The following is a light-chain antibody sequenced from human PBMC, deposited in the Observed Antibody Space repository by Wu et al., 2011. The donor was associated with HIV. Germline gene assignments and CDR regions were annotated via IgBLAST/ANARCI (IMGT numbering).Light chain of an antibody. J-gene: IGKJ1*01. Sequence: EIVMTQSPATLSVSPGERATLSCRASQSVSSNLAWYQQKPGQAPRLLIYGASTRATGIPARFSGSGSGTEFTLTISSMQSEDFAVYYXQQSNYWPQTFGQGTKVEIK. CDR3: QQSNYWPQT. V-gene: IGKV3-15*01. CDR2: GAS. CDR1: QSVSSN.